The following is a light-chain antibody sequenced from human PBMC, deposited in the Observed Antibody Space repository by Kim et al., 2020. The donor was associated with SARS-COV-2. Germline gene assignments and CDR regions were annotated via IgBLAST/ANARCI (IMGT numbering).Light chain of an antibody. CDR3: QAWDSSTAYV. CDR2: QDN. J-gene: IGLJ3*02. Sequence: SYELTQPPSVSVSPGQTASITCSGDKLGDKYACWYQQKPGQSPVLVIYQDNKRPSGIPERFSGCNSGNTATLPISGTQAMDEADYYCQAWDSSTAYVFGG. CDR1: KLGDKY. V-gene: IGLV3-1*01.